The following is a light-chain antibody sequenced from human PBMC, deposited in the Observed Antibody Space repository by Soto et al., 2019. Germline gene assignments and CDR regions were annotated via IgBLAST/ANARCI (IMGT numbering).Light chain of an antibody. V-gene: IGLV3-21*04. J-gene: IGLJ1*01. Sequence: SYVLTQPPSVSVAPGKTARITCGGNNIGIKSVHWYQQKPGQAPVLVIYYDSDRPSGIPERFSGSNSGNTATLTISRVEAGDEADYYCQVWDSSSDHYVFGTRTKLTVL. CDR2: YDS. CDR1: NIGIKS. CDR3: QVWDSSSDHYV.